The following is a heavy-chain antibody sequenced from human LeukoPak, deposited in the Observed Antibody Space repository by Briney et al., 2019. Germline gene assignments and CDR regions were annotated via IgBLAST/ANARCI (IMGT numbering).Heavy chain of an antibody. CDR3: ARDYGDYDEYFQH. J-gene: IGHJ1*01. V-gene: IGHV1-18*04. CDR2: ISAYNGNT. D-gene: IGHD4-17*01. CDR1: GYTFTGYY. Sequence: ASVKVSCKASGYTFTGYYMHWVRQAPGQGLEWMGWISAYNGNTNYAQKLQGRVTMTTDTSTSTAYMELRSLRSDDTAVYYCARDYGDYDEYFQHWGQGTLVTVSS.